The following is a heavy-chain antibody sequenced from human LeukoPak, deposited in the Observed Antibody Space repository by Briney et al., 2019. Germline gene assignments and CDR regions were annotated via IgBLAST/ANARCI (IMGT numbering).Heavy chain of an antibody. Sequence: QPGGSLRLSCAASGFTFSSYSMNWVRQAPGKGLEWISYINSTGSTIYYADSVKGRFTISRDNAKNSLSLQMNSPRAEDTAVYYCTRAPPYYDFWSGPPVCYMDVWGKGTTVTVSS. CDR1: GFTFSSYS. CDR3: TRAPPYYDFWSGPPVCYMDV. D-gene: IGHD3-3*01. CDR2: INSTGSTI. V-gene: IGHV3-48*01. J-gene: IGHJ6*03.